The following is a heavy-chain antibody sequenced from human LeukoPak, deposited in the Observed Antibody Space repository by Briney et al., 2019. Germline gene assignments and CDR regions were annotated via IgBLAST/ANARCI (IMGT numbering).Heavy chain of an antibody. V-gene: IGHV3-23*01. D-gene: IGHD3-3*01. CDR1: GFTFSSYA. CDR3: AKDSYGFFVGHFDP. Sequence: PGGSLRLSCTASGFTFSSYAMSWVRQAPGKGLEWVSAISGSGDSAYYADSVKGRFTISRDNSKNTLYLQMNSLRAEDTAVYYCAKDSYGFFVGHFDPWGQGTLVTVSS. J-gene: IGHJ5*02. CDR2: ISGSGDSA.